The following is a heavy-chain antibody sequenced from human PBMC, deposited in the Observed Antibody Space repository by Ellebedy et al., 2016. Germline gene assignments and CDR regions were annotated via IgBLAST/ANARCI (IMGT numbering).Heavy chain of an antibody. J-gene: IGHJ4*02. CDR1: GFDFKSFA. D-gene: IGHD5-12*01. Sequence: GESLKISXVTSGFDFKSFAMSWVRQAPGGGLEWVSNIIASGDSIHYADSVKGRFTISRDTSKNTLYLQLDRLRAEDTAVYYCARTWIRDYFDYWGQGTLVTVSS. V-gene: IGHV3-23*01. CDR3: ARTWIRDYFDY. CDR2: IIASGDSI.